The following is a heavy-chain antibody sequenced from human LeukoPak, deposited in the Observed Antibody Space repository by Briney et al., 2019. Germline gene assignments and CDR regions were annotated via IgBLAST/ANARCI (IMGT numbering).Heavy chain of an antibody. V-gene: IGHV3-23*01. CDR2: ISGSGGNT. CDR1: GFTFSDYA. D-gene: IGHD2-15*01. CDR3: AKPPNSYCSGGSCYSGFDC. J-gene: IGHJ4*02. Sequence: PGGSLRLSCAASGFTFSDYAMSWVRQAPGKGLQLVSRISGSGGNTYYADSVKGRFTISRDNSKNTVYLQMNSLRAEDTAVYYCAKPPNSYCSGGSCYSGFDCWGQGTLVTVSS.